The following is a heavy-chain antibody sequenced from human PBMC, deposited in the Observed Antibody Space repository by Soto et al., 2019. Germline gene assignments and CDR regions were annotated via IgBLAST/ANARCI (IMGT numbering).Heavy chain of an antibody. CDR3: ARGYYDFWSGYCDY. V-gene: IGHV4-59*01. CDR1: GGSISSYY. CDR2: IYYSEST. J-gene: IGHJ4*02. D-gene: IGHD3-3*01. Sequence: PSETLSLTCTVSGGSISSYYWSWIRQPPGKGLEWIGYIYYSESTNYNPSLKSRVTISVDTSKNQFSLKLSSVTAADTAVYYCARGYYDFWSGYCDYWGQGTLVTVSS.